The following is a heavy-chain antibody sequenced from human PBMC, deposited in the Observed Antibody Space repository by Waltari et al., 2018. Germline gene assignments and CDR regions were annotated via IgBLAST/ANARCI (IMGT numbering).Heavy chain of an antibody. J-gene: IGHJ6*02. D-gene: IGHD6-19*01. CDR2: ISTLSRDI. CDR1: GFTFSSYR. V-gene: IGHV3-21*01. Sequence: EVQLVESGGGLVKPGGSLRLSGAASGFTFSSYRMTGVRQAPGQGRVSTISTLSRDIYYADSVKGRFTISRDNAKNSLYLQMNSLRAEDTAVYYCARVAVAVADPYYYYYGMDVWGQGTTVTVSS. CDR3: ARVAVAVADPYYYYYGMDV.